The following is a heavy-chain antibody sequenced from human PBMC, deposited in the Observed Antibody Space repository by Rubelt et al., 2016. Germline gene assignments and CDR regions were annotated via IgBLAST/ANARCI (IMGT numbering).Heavy chain of an antibody. V-gene: IGHV1-69*04. CDR1: GGTFSSYA. Sequence: QVQLVQSGAEVKKPGSSVKVSCKASGGTFSSYAISWVRQAPGQGLEWMGRIIPILGIANYAQKFQGRVTITADKSTSIAYMGLSSLRSEDTAVYYCASSLPNLFGIAARDYYYYYGMDVWGQGTTVTVSS. J-gene: IGHJ6*02. CDR3: ASSLPNLFGIAARDYYYYYGMDV. CDR2: IIPILGIA. D-gene: IGHD6-6*01.